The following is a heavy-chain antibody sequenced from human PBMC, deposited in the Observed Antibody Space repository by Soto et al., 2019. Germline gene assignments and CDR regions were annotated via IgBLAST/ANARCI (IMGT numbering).Heavy chain of an antibody. CDR3: AKRVGATLVDY. J-gene: IGHJ4*02. D-gene: IGHD1-26*01. Sequence: QVQLQESGPGLVKPSGTLSLTCTVSGASITTRSDAWWSWVRQPPGKGLEWIGEIYHSGSTNYNPSLNVGVNMSVGKSKNQFSLRLSAVTAAGTAVYYCAKRVGATLVDYWGLGTLVTVSS. CDR1: GASITTRSDAW. V-gene: IGHV4-4*02. CDR2: IYHSGST.